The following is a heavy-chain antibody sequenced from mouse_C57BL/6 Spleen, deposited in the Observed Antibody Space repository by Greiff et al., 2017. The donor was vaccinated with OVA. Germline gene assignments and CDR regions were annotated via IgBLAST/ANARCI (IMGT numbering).Heavy chain of an antibody. D-gene: IGHD2-3*01. V-gene: IGHV1-54*01. CDR1: GYAFTNYL. CDR3: ARSGDGYPYAMDY. J-gene: IGHJ4*01. Sequence: QVQLQQSGAELVRPGTSVKVSCKASGYAFTNYLIEWVKQRPGQGLEWIGVINPGSGGTNYNEKFKGKATLTADKSSSTAYMQLSSLTSEDSAVYFCARSGDGYPYAMDYWGQGTSVTVSS. CDR2: INPGSGGT.